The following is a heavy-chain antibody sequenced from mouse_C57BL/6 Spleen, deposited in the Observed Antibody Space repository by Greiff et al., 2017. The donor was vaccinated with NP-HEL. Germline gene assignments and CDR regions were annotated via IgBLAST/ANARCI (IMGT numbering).Heavy chain of an antibody. J-gene: IGHJ3*01. D-gene: IGHD2-5*01. V-gene: IGHV1-85*01. CDR3: ARSSDSTSCAY. CDR1: GYTFTSYD. CDR2: IYPRDGST. Sequence: VQLQQSGPELVRPGASVKLSCKASGYTFTSYDINWVKQRPGQGLEWIGWIYPRDGSTKYNEKFKGKATLTVDTSSSTAYMELHSLTSEESAVYFCARSSDSTSCAYWGQGTLVTVSA.